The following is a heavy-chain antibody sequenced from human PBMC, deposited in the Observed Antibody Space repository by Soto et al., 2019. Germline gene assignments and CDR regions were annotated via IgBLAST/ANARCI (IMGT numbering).Heavy chain of an antibody. CDR3: AKDRYTGYDWADSAFDI. V-gene: IGHV3-23*01. CDR1: GFTFSSYA. D-gene: IGHD5-12*01. Sequence: PGGSLRLSCAASGFTFSSYAMSWVRQAPGKGLEWVSAISGSGGSTYYADSVKGRFTISRDNSKNTLYLQMNSLRAEDTAFYYCAKDRYTGYDWADSAFDIWGQGTMVTVSS. CDR2: ISGSGGST. J-gene: IGHJ3*02.